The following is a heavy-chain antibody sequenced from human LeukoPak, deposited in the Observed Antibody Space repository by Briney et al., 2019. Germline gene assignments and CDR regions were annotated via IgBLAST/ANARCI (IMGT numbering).Heavy chain of an antibody. CDR3: AKAQGDYYYDSSGYYDWFDP. Sequence: GGSLRLSCAASGFTFSSYGMNWVRQAPGKGLEWVAVISYDGSNKYYADSVKGRFTISRDNSKNTLYLQMNRLRAEDTAVYYCAKAQGDYYYDSSGYYDWFDPWGQGTLVTVSS. D-gene: IGHD3-22*01. J-gene: IGHJ5*02. CDR1: GFTFSSYG. CDR2: ISYDGSNK. V-gene: IGHV3-30*18.